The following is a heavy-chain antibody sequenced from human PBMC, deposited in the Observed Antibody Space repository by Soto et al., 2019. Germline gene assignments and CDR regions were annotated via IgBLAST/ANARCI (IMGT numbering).Heavy chain of an antibody. CDR1: GFTFRTYA. CDR2: ISYDGSNE. Sequence: QVQLVESGGGVVQPGRSLRLSCAASGFTFRTYAMHWVRQAPGKGLEWVAIISYDGSNEHYADSVEGRFTISRDNSKNTLYLQMNSLRPEDTAVYYCARPPSLYYGGHYHCFDSWGKGTLVTVSS. CDR3: ARPPSLYYGGHYHCFDS. J-gene: IGHJ4*02. V-gene: IGHV3-30-3*01. D-gene: IGHD4-17*01.